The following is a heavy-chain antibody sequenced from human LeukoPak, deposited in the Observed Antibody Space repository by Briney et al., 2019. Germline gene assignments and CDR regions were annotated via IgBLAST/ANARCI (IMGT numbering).Heavy chain of an antibody. V-gene: IGHV4-61*08. CDR3: ARSQYRSNWGDFGY. Sequence: SQTLSLTCAVSGGSISSGGYYWSWIRQPPGKGLEWIGYIYYSGSTNYNPSLKSRVTVSVDTSKNQFSLKLRSVTAADTAVFYCARSQYRSNWGDFGYWGQGTLVTVSS. D-gene: IGHD6-13*01. J-gene: IGHJ4*02. CDR2: IYYSGST. CDR1: GGSISSGGYY.